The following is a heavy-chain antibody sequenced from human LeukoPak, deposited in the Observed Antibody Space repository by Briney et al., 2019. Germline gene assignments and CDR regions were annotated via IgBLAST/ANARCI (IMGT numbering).Heavy chain of an antibody. J-gene: IGHJ4*02. D-gene: IGHD3/OR15-3a*01. CDR2: INPNSGGT. Sequence: GASVKVSCKASGYTFSGYYMHWVRQAPGQGLEWMGWINPNSGGTNYAQKFQGRVTMTRDTSISTAYMELSRLRSDDTAVHYCARESMDWGYVDYWGQGTLVTVSS. CDR1: GYTFSGYY. CDR3: ARESMDWGYVDY. V-gene: IGHV1-2*02.